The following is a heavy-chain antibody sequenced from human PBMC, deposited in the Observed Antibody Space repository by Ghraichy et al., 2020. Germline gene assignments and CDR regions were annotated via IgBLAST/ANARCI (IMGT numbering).Heavy chain of an antibody. CDR1: GYTFTSYD. V-gene: IGHV1-8*01. J-gene: IGHJ4*02. CDR2: MNPNSGNT. CDR3: ARRWRPYYDFWSGYLYFDY. Sequence: ASVKVSCKASGYTFTSYDINWVRQATGQGLEWMGWMNPNSGNTGYAQKFQGRVTMTRNTSISTAYMELSSLRSEDTAVYYCARRWRPYYDFWSGYLYFDYWGQGTLVTVSS. D-gene: IGHD3-3*01.